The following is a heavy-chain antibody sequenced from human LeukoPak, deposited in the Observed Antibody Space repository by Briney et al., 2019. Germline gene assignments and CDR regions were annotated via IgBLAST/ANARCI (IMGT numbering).Heavy chain of an antibody. CDR3: AKPSGSGVDY. J-gene: IGHJ4*02. CDR2: FSASSGST. Sequence: GGSLRLSCAASGFTFSSYGMSWVRQPPGKGLEWVSGFSASSGSTYYADSVKGRFTITRDNSKNTLYLQMNSLRLEDMALYYCAKPSGSGVDYWGRGTRVTVSS. CDR1: GFTFSSYG. D-gene: IGHD1-26*01. V-gene: IGHV3-23*01.